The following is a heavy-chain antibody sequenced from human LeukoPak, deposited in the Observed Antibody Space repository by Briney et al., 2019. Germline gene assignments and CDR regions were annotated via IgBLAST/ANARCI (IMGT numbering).Heavy chain of an antibody. V-gene: IGHV4-59*12. CDR1: GGSISSYY. Sequence: SETLSLTCTVSGGSISSYYWSWIRQPPGKGLEWIGYIYYSGSTNYNPSLNIRVTISVDTSKNQFSLNLRSVTAADTAVYYCAREILYDSTGYYLWGQGTLVTVSS. D-gene: IGHD3-22*01. CDR3: AREILYDSTGYYL. CDR2: IYYSGST. J-gene: IGHJ4*02.